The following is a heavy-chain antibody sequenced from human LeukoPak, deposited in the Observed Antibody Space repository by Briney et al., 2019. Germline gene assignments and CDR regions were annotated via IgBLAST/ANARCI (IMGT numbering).Heavy chain of an antibody. J-gene: IGHJ4*02. D-gene: IGHD3-16*01. CDR3: ARGVGLTQGGAFDF. Sequence: SETLSLTCTVSGGSISTYYWSWIRQPPGKGLEWIGYIYYSGHTKYNPSLKSRVTISVDTSKNQFSLKLSSVTAADTAVYYCARGVGLTQGGAFDFWGQGTLVTVSS. CDR2: IYYSGHT. CDR1: GGSISTYY. V-gene: IGHV4-59*08.